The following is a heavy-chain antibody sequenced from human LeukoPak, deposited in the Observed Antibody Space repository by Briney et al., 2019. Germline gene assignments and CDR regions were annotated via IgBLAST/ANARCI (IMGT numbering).Heavy chain of an antibody. CDR1: GYTFTSYD. J-gene: IGHJ5*02. CDR3: ARGKRIAAAGTGTKYWFDP. CDR2: MNPNSGNT. Sequence: ASVKVSCKASGYTFTSYDINWVRQATGQGLEWMGWMNPNSGNTGYAQKFQGRVTITRNTSISTAYMELSSLRSEDTAVYYCARGKRIAAAGTGTKYWFDPWGQGTLVTVSS. V-gene: IGHV1-8*03. D-gene: IGHD6-13*01.